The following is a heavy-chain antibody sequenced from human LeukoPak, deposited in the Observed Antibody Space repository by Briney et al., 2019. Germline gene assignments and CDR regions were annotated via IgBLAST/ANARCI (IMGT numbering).Heavy chain of an antibody. CDR1: GGSISSSSYY. Sequence: PSETLSLTCTVSGGSISSSSYYWGWVRQPPGKGLEWIGSIYYSGSTYYNPSLKSRVTISVDTSKNQFSPKLSSVTAADTAVYCCARVVVPAANYYYYYYMDVWGKGTTVTVSS. J-gene: IGHJ6*03. CDR2: IYYSGST. D-gene: IGHD2-2*01. CDR3: ARVVVPAANYYYYYYMDV. V-gene: IGHV4-39*01.